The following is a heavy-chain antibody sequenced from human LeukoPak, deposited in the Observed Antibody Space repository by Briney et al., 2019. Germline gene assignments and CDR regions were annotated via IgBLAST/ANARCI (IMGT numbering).Heavy chain of an antibody. CDR2: IYYSGST. V-gene: IGHV4-59*01. Sequence: PSETLSLTCTVSGGSISSYYWSWIRQPPGKGLEWIGYIYYSGSTNYNPSLKSRVAISVDTSKNQFSLKLSSVTAADTAVYYCARADEMAGSYGMDVWGQGTTVTVSS. D-gene: IGHD1-14*01. CDR1: GGSISSYY. CDR3: ARADEMAGSYGMDV. J-gene: IGHJ6*02.